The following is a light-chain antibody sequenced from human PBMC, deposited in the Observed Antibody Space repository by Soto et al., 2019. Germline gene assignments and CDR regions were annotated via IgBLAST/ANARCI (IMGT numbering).Light chain of an antibody. CDR3: QQRDSWPRT. J-gene: IGKJ1*01. CDR1: RSVSNY. CDR2: DAS. Sequence: EIVLPQSPATLSLSPGERATLSCRASRSVSNYLAWYQQKPGQPPRLLIYDASNRATGIPARFSGSGSGTDFTLTISSLEPEDFAVYYCQQRDSWPRTFGQGTKVDIK. V-gene: IGKV3-11*01.